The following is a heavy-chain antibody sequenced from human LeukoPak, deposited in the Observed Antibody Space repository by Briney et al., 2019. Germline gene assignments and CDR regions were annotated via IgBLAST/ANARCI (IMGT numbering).Heavy chain of an antibody. J-gene: IGHJ4*02. Sequence: GGSLRLSCAASGFTFSDYYMSWIRQSPGKGLEWISYITSSSSTIDYADSVKGRFIISRDNVNNVLYLQMNSLRAEDTAVCYCARGWFNRYFEYWGQGTPVTVSS. CDR3: ARGWFNRYFEY. D-gene: IGHD3-10*01. CDR1: GFTFSDYY. CDR2: ITSSSSTI. V-gene: IGHV3-11*01.